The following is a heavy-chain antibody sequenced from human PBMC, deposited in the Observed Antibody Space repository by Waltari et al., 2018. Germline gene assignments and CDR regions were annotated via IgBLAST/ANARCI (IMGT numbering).Heavy chain of an antibody. J-gene: IGHJ5*02. CDR1: GFTFSNYW. CDR3: SVSLNH. CDR2: IKQDGSES. V-gene: IGHV3-7*01. Sequence: EVQLVESGGGLVQPGGSLRLSCAASGFTFSNYWLDWVRQAPGKGLEWVAKIKQDGSESHYVDSVKGRFTISRDNAQNLLYLQINSLRDEDTAVYYCSVSLNHWGQGTLVTVSS.